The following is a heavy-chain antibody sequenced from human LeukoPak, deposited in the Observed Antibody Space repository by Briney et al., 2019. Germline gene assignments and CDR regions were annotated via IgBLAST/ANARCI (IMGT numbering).Heavy chain of an antibody. J-gene: IGHJ1*01. CDR3: AKGSIAVAGTTEYFQH. V-gene: IGHV3-48*01. CDR1: GFTFSSYS. D-gene: IGHD6-19*01. Sequence: GGSLRLSCAASGFTFSSYSMNWVRQAPGKGLEWVSYISSSSSTIYYADSVKGRFTISRDNSKNTLYLQMNSLRAEDTAVYYCAKGSIAVAGTTEYFQHWGQGTLVTVSS. CDR2: ISSSSSTI.